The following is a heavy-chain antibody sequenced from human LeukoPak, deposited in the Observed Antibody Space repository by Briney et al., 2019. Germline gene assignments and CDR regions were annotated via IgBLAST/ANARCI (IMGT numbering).Heavy chain of an antibody. CDR2: ISFDGRKK. V-gene: IGHV3-30*03. Sequence: GRSLRLSCAASGFNFNNYVMHWVRQAPGKGLEWVTEISFDGRKKTYVDSVKGRFTISRDSPKNTVYLQMDSLRAEDTAVYYCARGAEKILSFGEYPSDAFDIWGQGTMVSVTS. D-gene: IGHD3-10*01. CDR3: ARGAEKILSFGEYPSDAFDI. CDR1: GFNFNNYV. J-gene: IGHJ3*02.